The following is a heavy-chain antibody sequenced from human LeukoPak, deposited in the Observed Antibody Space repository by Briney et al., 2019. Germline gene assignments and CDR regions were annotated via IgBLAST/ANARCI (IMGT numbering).Heavy chain of an antibody. CDR3: AKDLGYCSGGSCYGIGDWFDP. CDR1: GFTVSSNY. J-gene: IGHJ5*02. V-gene: IGHV3-66*01. Sequence: GGSLRLSCAASGFTVSSNYMSWVRQAPGKGLEWVSVIYSGGSTYYADSVKGRFTISRDNSKNTLYLQMNSLRAEDTAVYYCAKDLGYCSGGSCYGIGDWFDPWGQGTLVTVSS. CDR2: IYSGGST. D-gene: IGHD2-15*01.